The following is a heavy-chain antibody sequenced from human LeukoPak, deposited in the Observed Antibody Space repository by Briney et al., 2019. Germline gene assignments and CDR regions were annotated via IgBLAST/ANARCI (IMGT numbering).Heavy chain of an antibody. V-gene: IGHV1-2*02. CDR2: INPNSGGT. D-gene: IGHD2/OR15-2a*01. J-gene: IGHJ3*02. CDR1: GYTFTGYY. Sequence: ASVKVSCKASGYTFTGYYMHWVRQAPGQGLEWMGWINPNSGGTNYAQKFQGRVTMTRDTSISTAYMELSGLRSDDTAVYYCARSNDYYLLTWAFDIWGQGTTVTVSS. CDR3: ARSNDYYLLTWAFDI.